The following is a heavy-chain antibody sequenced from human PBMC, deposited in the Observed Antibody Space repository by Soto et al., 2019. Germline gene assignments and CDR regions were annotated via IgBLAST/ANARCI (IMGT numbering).Heavy chain of an antibody. CDR1: GFIFSDYA. Sequence: HPGGSLRLSCAASGFIFSDYAMNWVRQAPGKGLEWVSSINGSAGSTYYADSVKGRFTISRDNSKNTVFLQLDSLRGEDTGVYFCAKARINSYWYPAFDIWGQGTMVTVSS. CDR2: INGSAGST. J-gene: IGHJ3*02. D-gene: IGHD3-10*01. CDR3: AKARINSYWYPAFDI. V-gene: IGHV3-23*01.